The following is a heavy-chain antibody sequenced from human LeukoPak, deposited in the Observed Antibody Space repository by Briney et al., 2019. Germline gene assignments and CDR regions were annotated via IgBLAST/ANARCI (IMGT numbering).Heavy chain of an antibody. CDR3: ARPSMGATTGWFDP. V-gene: IGHV5-51*01. J-gene: IGHJ5*02. CDR1: GYSFTSYW. CDR2: IYPGDSDT. Sequence: GESLKISCKGSGYSFTSYWIGCVLQLPGKGLEGMGIIYPGDSDTGYSPSFQGQITISADKSISTAYLQWSSLKASVTAMYYCARPSMGATTGWFDPWGQGTLVTVSS. D-gene: IGHD1-26*01.